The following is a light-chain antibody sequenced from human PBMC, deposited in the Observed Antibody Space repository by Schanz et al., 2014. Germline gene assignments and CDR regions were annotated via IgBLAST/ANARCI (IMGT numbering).Light chain of an antibody. V-gene: IGLV2-8*01. CDR1: SSDVGGYKY. CDR2: EVS. CDR3: QSYDSSLSGAYV. J-gene: IGLJ1*01. Sequence: QSALTQPPSASGSPGQSVTISCTGTSSDVGGYKYVSWYQQHPGKAPKLMIYEVSKRPSGVPDRFSASKSGNTASLTVSGLQADDEADYYCQSYDSSLSGAYVFGSGTKLTVL.